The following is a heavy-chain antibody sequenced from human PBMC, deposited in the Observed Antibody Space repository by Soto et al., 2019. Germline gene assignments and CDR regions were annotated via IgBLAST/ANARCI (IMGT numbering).Heavy chain of an antibody. D-gene: IGHD2-21*02. J-gene: IGHJ6*02. CDR3: ARAECGGDCYYYYYYGMDV. V-gene: IGHV1-18*01. Sequence: ASVKVSCKASGYTFTSYGISWVRQAPGQGLEWMGWISAYNGNTNYAQKLQGRVTMTTDTSTSTACMELRSLRSDDTAAYYCARAECGGDCYYYYYYGMDVWGQGTTVTVSS. CDR1: GYTFTSYG. CDR2: ISAYNGNT.